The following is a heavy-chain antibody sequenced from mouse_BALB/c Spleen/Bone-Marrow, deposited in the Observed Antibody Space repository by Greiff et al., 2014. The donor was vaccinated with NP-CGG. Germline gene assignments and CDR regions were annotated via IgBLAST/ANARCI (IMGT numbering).Heavy chain of an antibody. CDR2: IYPGNSEI. CDR3: TIYRYDEDAMDY. D-gene: IGHD2-12*01. V-gene: IGHV1-5*01. Sequence: EVKLQESGTVLPRPGTSVRMSCKASGYSFTSYWMHWVKQRPGQGLEWIGAIYPGNSEISYNQKFKGKAKLTAVTSASTAYMELSSLTNEVSAVYYCTIYRYDEDAMDYWGQGTSVTVSS. CDR1: GYSFTSYW. J-gene: IGHJ4*01.